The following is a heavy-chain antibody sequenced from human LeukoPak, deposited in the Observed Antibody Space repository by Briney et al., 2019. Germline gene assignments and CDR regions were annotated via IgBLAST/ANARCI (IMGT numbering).Heavy chain of an antibody. CDR1: GGSISSYY. CDR3: ARESVGGNWWFDP. V-gene: IGHV4-4*07. J-gene: IGHJ5*02. CDR2: IYTSGST. Sequence: PSETLSLTCTASGGSISSYYWSWIRQPAGKGLEWIGRIYTSGSTNCNPSLKSRVTTSVDKSKNQFSLKLSSVTAADTAVYYCARESVGGNWWFDPWGQGTLVTVSS. D-gene: IGHD1-1*01.